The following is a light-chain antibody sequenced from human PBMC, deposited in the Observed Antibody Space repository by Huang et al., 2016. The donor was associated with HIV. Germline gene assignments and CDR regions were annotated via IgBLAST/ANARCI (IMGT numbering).Light chain of an antibody. V-gene: IGKV3-15*01. CDR1: QSVSST. CDR2: GAS. J-gene: IGKJ4*01. Sequence: EIVMTQSPATLSVSPGERATLSCRASQSVSSTLAWYQQKPGQAPRRLIYGASTRATGIPARFSGSGSGTEFTLTISSLQSEDFAVDYCQQYNNWPPLTFGGGTKVEIK. CDR3: QQYNNWPPLT.